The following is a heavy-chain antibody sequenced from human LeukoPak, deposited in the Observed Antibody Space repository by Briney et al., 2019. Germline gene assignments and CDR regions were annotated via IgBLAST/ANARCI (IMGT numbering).Heavy chain of an antibody. D-gene: IGHD1-26*01. V-gene: IGHV4-39*07. Sequence: SETLSLTCTVSGGSISSSSYYWGWIRQPPGKGLEWIGSIYYSGSTYYNPSLKSRVTISVDTSKNQFSLKLSSVTAADTAVYYCARSTRWGYDSGSCQWGQGTLVTVSS. CDR3: ARSTRWGYDSGSCQ. J-gene: IGHJ4*02. CDR2: IYYSGST. CDR1: GGSISSSSYY.